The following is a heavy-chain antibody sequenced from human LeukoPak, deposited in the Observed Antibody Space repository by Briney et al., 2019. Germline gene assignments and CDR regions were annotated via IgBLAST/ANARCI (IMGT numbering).Heavy chain of an antibody. CDR2: ISGSGGST. CDR3: AKDGGGSGSYYRPIHY. CDR1: GFTFSSYA. V-gene: IGHV3-23*01. D-gene: IGHD3-10*01. Sequence: PGGSLRLSCAASGFTFSSYAMSWVRQAPGKGLEWVSAISGSGGSTYYADSVKGRFTISRDNSKNTLYLQMNSLRAEDTAVYYCAKDGGGSGSYYRPIHYWGQGTLVTVSS. J-gene: IGHJ4*02.